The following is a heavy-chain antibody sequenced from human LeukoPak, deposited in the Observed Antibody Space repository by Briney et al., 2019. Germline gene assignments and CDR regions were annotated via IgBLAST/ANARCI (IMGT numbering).Heavy chain of an antibody. CDR1: GFTFRNYW. Sequence: GGSLRLSCAASGFTFRNYWMGWVRQAPGKGLEWVANTKPDGSAEYYADSVRARFTTSRDNAKNSLYLQMNSLRAEDTAVYYCARESIAALEPFSHFDYWGQGTLVTVSS. J-gene: IGHJ4*02. D-gene: IGHD6-6*01. V-gene: IGHV3-7*01. CDR3: ARESIAALEPFSHFDY. CDR2: TKPDGSAE.